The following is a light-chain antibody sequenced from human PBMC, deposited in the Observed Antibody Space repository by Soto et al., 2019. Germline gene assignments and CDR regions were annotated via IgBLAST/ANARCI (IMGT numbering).Light chain of an antibody. CDR1: QSVTRGY. CDR2: GAS. CDR3: QQYGSSPT. J-gene: IGKJ1*01. V-gene: IGKV3-20*01. Sequence: EIVLTQSPGTLSLYPGERATLSCLASQSVTRGYLAWYQQKPGQAPRLLIYGASTRATGIPDRFSGSGSGTDFTLTISRLQPEDFGVYYCQQYGSSPTFGQGTKVDIK.